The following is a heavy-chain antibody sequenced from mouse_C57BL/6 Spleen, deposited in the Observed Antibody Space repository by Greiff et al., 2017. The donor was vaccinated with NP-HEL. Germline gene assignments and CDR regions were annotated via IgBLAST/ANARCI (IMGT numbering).Heavy chain of an antibody. V-gene: IGHV1-26*01. Sequence: VQLQQSGPELVKPGASVKISCKASGYTFTDYYMNWVKQSHGKSLEWIGDINPNNGGTSYNQKFKGKATLTVDKSSSTAYMELRSLTSEDSAVYYCASRGDDCYYSDLYYFDYWGQGTTLTVSS. CDR1: GYTFTDYY. D-gene: IGHD2-3*01. J-gene: IGHJ2*01. CDR2: INPNNGGT. CDR3: ASRGDDCYYSDLYYFDY.